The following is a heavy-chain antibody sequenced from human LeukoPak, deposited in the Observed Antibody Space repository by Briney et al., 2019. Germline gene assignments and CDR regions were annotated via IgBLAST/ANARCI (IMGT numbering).Heavy chain of an antibody. V-gene: IGHV1-69*05. CDR1: AGTFSSYA. CDR2: IIPIFGTA. J-gene: IGHJ5*02. CDR3: ARDQILSTSDL. Sequence: SVKVSYKASAGTFSSYAISWVRQAPGQGREWMGRIIPIFGTANYARKFHGRVAITTDESTSTAYMELSSLRSEDTAVYYCARDQILSTSDLWGQGTLVTVSS. D-gene: IGHD2/OR15-2a*01.